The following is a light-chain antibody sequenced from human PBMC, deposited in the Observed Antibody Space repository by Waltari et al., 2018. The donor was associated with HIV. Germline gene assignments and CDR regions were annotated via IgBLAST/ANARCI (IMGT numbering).Light chain of an antibody. Sequence: QPPLTQSRSVSGSPGQSITISCTGTSNDVGAYNYVPWYQQHPGRAPKLLIFDLNSRPSGVPDRFSGSKSGNTASLTISGLQAEDEADYYCCSSAGRYTFVFGTGTKVTVL. CDR3: CSSAGRYTFV. J-gene: IGLJ1*01. CDR2: DLN. CDR1: SNDVGAYNY. V-gene: IGLV2-11*01.